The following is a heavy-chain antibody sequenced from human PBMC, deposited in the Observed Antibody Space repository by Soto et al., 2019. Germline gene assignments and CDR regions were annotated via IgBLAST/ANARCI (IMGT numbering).Heavy chain of an antibody. J-gene: IGHJ4*02. D-gene: IGHD3-22*01. Sequence: SVKVSCKASGGTFSSYASSWVRQAPGQGLEWMGGIIPIFGTANYAQKFQGRVTITADESTSTAYMELSSLRSEDTAVYYCARDFRDYSSGYHYFDYWGQGTLVTSPQ. CDR2: IIPIFGTA. CDR1: GGTFSSYA. V-gene: IGHV1-69*13. CDR3: ARDFRDYSSGYHYFDY.